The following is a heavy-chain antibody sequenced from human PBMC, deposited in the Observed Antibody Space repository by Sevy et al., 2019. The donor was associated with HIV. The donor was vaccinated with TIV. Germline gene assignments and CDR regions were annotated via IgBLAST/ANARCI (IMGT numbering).Heavy chain of an antibody. J-gene: IGHJ4*02. CDR1: GGSISSYY. D-gene: IGHD3-3*01. V-gene: IGHV4-59*01. CDR2: IYYSGST. Sequence: SETLSLTCTVSGGSISSYYWSWIRQPPGKGLEWIGYIYYSGSTNYNPSLKSRVTISVDTSKNQFSLKLSSVTAPGTAVYDCASTSLRYFDYWGQGTLVTVSS. CDR3: ASTSLRYFDY.